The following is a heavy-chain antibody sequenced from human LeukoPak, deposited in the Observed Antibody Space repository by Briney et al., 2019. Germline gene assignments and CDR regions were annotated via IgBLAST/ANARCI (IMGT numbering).Heavy chain of an antibody. Sequence: KSGGSLRLSCGASGFTFSSFSMNWVRQAPGKGLEWVSSISSSSSYIYYADSVKGRFTISRDNSKNTLYLQMNSLRAEDTAVYYCAKDDYDSSGYYFTPFDYWGQGTLVTVSS. CDR1: GFTFSSFS. D-gene: IGHD3-22*01. CDR2: ISSSSSYI. CDR3: AKDDYDSSGYYFTPFDY. V-gene: IGHV3-21*04. J-gene: IGHJ4*02.